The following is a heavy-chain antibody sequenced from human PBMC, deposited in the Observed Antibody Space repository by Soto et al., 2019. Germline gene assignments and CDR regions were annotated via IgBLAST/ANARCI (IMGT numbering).Heavy chain of an antibody. CDR3: AKDPSITIFGVANNFDY. CDR2: ISGSGGST. D-gene: IGHD3-3*01. CDR1: GFTFSSYA. J-gene: IGHJ4*02. V-gene: IGHV3-23*01. Sequence: GGSLRLSCAASGFTFSSYAMSWVRQAPGKGLEWVSAISGSGGSTYYADSVKGRFTISRDNSKNTLYLQMNSLRAEDTAVYYCAKDPSITIFGVANNFDYWGQGTLVTVSS.